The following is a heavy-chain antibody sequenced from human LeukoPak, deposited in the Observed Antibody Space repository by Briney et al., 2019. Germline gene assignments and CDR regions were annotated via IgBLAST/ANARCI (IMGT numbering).Heavy chain of an antibody. CDR1: GGSISSSSYY. Sequence: PSETLSLTCTVSGGSISSSSYYWGWLRQPPGKGLEWIGTIYYSGSTYYNPSLKSRVTISVDTSKNQFSLKLSSVTAADTAMYYCARYWGPYDNSGAYFDYWGQGTLVTVSS. J-gene: IGHJ4*02. CDR2: IYYSGST. V-gene: IGHV4-39*01. D-gene: IGHD3-22*01. CDR3: ARYWGPYDNSGAYFDY.